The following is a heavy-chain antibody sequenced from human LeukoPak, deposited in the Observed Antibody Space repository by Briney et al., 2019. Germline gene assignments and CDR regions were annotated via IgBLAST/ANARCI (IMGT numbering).Heavy chain of an antibody. Sequence: GASVKVSCKASGGTFSSYAISWVRQAPGQGLEWMGRIIPIFGTANYAQKFQGRVTITTDESTSTAYMELSSLRSEDTAVYYCARGRGGAAAGTVYWFDPWGQGTLVTVSS. CDR2: IIPIFGTA. V-gene: IGHV1-69*05. CDR1: GGTFSSYA. CDR3: ARGRGGAAAGTVYWFDP. J-gene: IGHJ5*02. D-gene: IGHD6-13*01.